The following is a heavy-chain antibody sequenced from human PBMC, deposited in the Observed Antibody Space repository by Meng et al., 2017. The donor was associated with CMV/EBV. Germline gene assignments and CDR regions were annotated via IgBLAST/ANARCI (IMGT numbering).Heavy chain of an antibody. D-gene: IGHD2-8*02. CDR3: ARVGRWSIKADYYWYFDL. V-gene: IGHV3-48*04. J-gene: IGHJ2*01. CDR2: ISSSSSTI. Sequence: GGSLRLSCAASGFTFSSDSMNWVRQAPGKGLEWVSYISSSSSTIYYADSVKGRFTISRDNAKNSLYLQMNSLRAEDTAVYYCARVGRWSIKADYYWYFDLWGRGTLVTVSS. CDR1: GFTFSSDS.